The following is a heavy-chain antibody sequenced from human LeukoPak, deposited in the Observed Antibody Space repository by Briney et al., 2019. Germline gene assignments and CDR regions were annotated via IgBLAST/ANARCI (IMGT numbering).Heavy chain of an antibody. D-gene: IGHD2-2*01. CDR3: ARQYQLGAFDI. Sequence: SETLSLTCAVYGGSFSGYYWSWIRQPPGKGLEWIGEINHSGSTNYNPSLKSRVTISVDTSKNQFSLKLSSVTAADTAVYYCARQYQLGAFDIWGQGTMVTVSS. CDR2: INHSGST. CDR1: GGSFSGYY. V-gene: IGHV4-34*01. J-gene: IGHJ3*02.